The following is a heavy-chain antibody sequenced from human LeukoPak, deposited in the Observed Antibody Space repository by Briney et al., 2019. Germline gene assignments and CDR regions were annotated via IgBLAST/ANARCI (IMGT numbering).Heavy chain of an antibody. J-gene: IGHJ4*02. D-gene: IGHD1-26*01. V-gene: IGHV3-74*01. Sequence: GGSLRLSCAASGFTFSSYWMHWVRQAPGKGLVWVSRINSDGSSTSYADSVKGRFTISRDNAKNTLYLQMNSLRAEDTAVYYCAKEPYSGSYFDYWGQGTLVTVSS. CDR2: INSDGSST. CDR3: AKEPYSGSYFDY. CDR1: GFTFSSYW.